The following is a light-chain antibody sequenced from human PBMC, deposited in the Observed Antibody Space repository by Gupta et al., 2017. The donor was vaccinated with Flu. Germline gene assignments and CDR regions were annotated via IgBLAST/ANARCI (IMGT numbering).Light chain of an antibody. CDR3: SSYTTTSTLD. V-gene: IGLV2-14*01. CDR1: SSDIGSYNY. Sequence: SALTHPASVSGSPGPSITISCTGTSSDIGSYNYVSWYQQHPGKAPKLMIYGVSSRPAGVSHRFSGSKSDNSASLTISGLKAEDEADYYCSSYTTTSTLDFGGGTKLTVL. CDR2: GVS. J-gene: IGLJ2*01.